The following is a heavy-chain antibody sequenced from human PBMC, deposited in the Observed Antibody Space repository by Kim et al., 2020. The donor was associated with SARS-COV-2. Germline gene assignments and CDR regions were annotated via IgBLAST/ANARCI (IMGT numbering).Heavy chain of an antibody. V-gene: IGHV3-7*01. D-gene: IGHD2-15*01. CDR3: ARVRRYSLDY. CDR1: GFSFTTNW. J-gene: IGHJ4*02. CDR2: IKEDGTEK. Sequence: GGSLRLSCVVSGFSFTTNWMSWVRQAPGKGLEWVAQIKEDGTEKYYGYSVEGRFTISRDNAKNSLYLQMNSLSAEDTAVYYCARVRRYSLDYWGQGTLVTVSS.